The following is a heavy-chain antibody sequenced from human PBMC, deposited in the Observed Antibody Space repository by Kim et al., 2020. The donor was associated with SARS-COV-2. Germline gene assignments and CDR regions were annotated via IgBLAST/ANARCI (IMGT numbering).Heavy chain of an antibody. CDR3: SREGRQWLVRRIFYYFDY. CDR2: INHSGST. V-gene: IGHV4-34*01. D-gene: IGHD6-19*01. CDR1: GGSFSGYY. Sequence: SETLSLTCAVYGGSFSGYYWSWIRQPPGKGLEWIGEINHSGSTNYNPSLKSRVTISVDTSKNKFSLKLSSVTAADTAVYYCSREGRQWLVRRIFYYFDY. J-gene: IGHJ4*01.